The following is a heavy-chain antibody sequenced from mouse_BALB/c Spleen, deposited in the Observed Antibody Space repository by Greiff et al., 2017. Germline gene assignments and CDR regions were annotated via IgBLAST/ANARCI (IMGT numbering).Heavy chain of an antibody. V-gene: IGHV1-80*01. CDR2: IYPGDGDT. D-gene: IGHD2-3*01. Sequence: LVESGAELVRPGSSVKISCKASGYAFSSYWMNWVKQRPGQGLEWIGQIYPGDGDTNYNGKFKGKATLTADKSSSTAYMQLSSLTSEDSAVYFCARWMGAMDYWGQGTSVTVSS. CDR3: ARWMGAMDY. J-gene: IGHJ4*01. CDR1: GYAFSSYW.